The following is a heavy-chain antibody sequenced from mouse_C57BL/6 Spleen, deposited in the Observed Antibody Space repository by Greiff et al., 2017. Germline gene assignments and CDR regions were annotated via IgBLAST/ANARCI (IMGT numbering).Heavy chain of an antibody. D-gene: IGHD3-2*02. CDR1: GFTFSDYY. CDR2: INYDGSST. CDR3: ARGEDSSAWFAY. V-gene: IGHV5-16*01. J-gene: IGHJ3*01. Sequence: EVMLVESEGGLVQPGSSMKLSCTASGFTFSDYYMAWVRQVPEKGLEWVANINYDGSSTYYLDSLKSRFIISRDNAKNILYLQMSSLKSEDTATYYCARGEDSSAWFAYWGQGTLVTVSA.